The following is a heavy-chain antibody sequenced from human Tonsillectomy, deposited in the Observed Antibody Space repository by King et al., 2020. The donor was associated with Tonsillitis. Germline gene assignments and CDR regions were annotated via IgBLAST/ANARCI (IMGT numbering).Heavy chain of an antibody. CDR3: AGSYPRWVEDYYYGMDV. J-gene: IGHJ6*02. D-gene: IGHD1-26*01. CDR2: IYTSGST. V-gene: IGHV4-4*07. Sequence: QLQESGPGLVKPSETLSLTCTVSGGSISSYYWSWIRQPAGKGLEWIGRIYTSGSTNYNPSLKSRVTMSVDTSKNQFSLKLSSVTAADTAVYYCAGSYPRWVEDYYYGMDVWGQGTTVTVSS. CDR1: GGSISSYY.